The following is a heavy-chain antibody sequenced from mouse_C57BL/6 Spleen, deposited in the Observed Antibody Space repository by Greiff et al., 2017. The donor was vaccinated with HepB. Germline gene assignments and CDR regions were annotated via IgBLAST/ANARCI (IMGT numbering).Heavy chain of an antibody. CDR2: INPNYGTT. J-gene: IGHJ2*01. V-gene: IGHV1-39*01. Sequence: EVKLMESGPELVKPGASVKISCKASGYSFTDYNMNWVKQSNGKSLEWIGVINPNYGTTSYNQKFKGKATLTVDQSSSTAYMQLNSLTSEDSAVYYCARGVYYGSSYYFDYWGQGTTLTVSS. CDR1: GYSFTDYN. D-gene: IGHD1-1*01. CDR3: ARGVYYGSSYYFDY.